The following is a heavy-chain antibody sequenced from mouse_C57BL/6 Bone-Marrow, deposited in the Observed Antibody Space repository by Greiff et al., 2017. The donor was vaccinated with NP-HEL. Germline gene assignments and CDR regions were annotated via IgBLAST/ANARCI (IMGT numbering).Heavy chain of an antibody. CDR2: IHPNSGST. CDR1: GYTFTSYW. J-gene: IGHJ4*01. D-gene: IGHD1-1*01. CDR3: ARYYYGSRAMDY. V-gene: IGHV1-64*01. Sequence: VQLQQPGAELVKPGASVTLSCKASGYTFTSYWMHWVKQRPGQGLEWIGMIHPNSGSTNYNEKFKSKATLTVDKSSSTAYMQLSSLTSEDSAVYYCARYYYGSRAMDYWGQGTSVTVSS.